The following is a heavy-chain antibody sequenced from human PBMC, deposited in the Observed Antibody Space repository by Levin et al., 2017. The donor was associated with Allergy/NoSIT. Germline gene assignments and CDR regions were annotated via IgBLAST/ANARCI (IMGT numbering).Heavy chain of an antibody. CDR2: MNPNSGNT. CDR1: GYTFTSYD. CDR3: ARVVGATPNWFDP. V-gene: IGHV1-8*01. Sequence: ASVKVSYKASGYTFTSYDINWVRQATGQGLEWMGWMNPNSGNTGYAQKFQGRVTMTRNTSISTAYMELSSLRSEDTAVYYCARVVGATPNWFDPWGQGTLVTVSS. J-gene: IGHJ5*02. D-gene: IGHD1-26*01.